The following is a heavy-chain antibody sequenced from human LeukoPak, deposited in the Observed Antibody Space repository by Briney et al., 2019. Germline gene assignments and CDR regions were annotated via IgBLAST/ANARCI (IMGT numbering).Heavy chain of an antibody. CDR1: GFTVSSNY. V-gene: IGHV3-53*05. CDR2: IYSGGST. J-gene: IGHJ4*02. D-gene: IGHD1-1*01. CDR3: ARGSSLTTATSALFES. Sequence: GGSLRLSCAASGFTVSSNYMSWVRQAPGKGLEWVSVIYSGGSTYYADSVKGRFTISRDNSKNTLYVQMNSLRAEDTAVYYCARGSSLTTATSALFESWGQGSLVTVSS.